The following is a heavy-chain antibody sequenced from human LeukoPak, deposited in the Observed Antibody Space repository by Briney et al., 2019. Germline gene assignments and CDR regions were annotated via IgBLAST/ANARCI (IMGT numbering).Heavy chain of an antibody. CDR2: IIPIFGTA. Sequence: SVKVSCKASGGTFSSYAISWVRQAPGQGLGWMGGIIPIFGTANYAQKFQGRVTITADESTSTAYMELSSLRSEDTAVYYCASALVDTAMELKGLFDYWGQGTLVTVSS. CDR3: ASALVDTAMELKGLFDY. CDR1: GGTFSSYA. D-gene: IGHD5-18*01. V-gene: IGHV1-69*13. J-gene: IGHJ4*02.